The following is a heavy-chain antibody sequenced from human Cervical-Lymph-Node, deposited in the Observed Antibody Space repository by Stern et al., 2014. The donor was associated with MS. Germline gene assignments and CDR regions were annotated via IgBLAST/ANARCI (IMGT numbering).Heavy chain of an antibody. J-gene: IGHJ3*02. CDR3: SPASAI. CDR2: IRGKAKNYAT. Sequence: VQLVQSGGGLVQPGGSLKLSCVVSGLSFSDAALHWVRQAPGKGLEWVGRIRGKAKNYATSYAASVKGRFTLSRSDSQNTAFLLMNSLKREDTAVYYCSPASAIWGQGTAVTVSS. CDR1: GLSFSDAA. V-gene: IGHV3-73*02.